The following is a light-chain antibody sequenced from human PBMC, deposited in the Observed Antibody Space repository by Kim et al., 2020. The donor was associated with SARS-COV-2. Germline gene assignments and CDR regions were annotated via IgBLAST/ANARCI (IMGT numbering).Light chain of an antibody. CDR3: SSHTTSSTYV. Sequence: GPSCYFSCRGTSRLVGYHPSVSCYPQHPGKIPQLCFYDVRERASGVSNRFSASQSGNTASLPISGLRAEDEADYYCSSHTTSSTYVFASGTKVTVL. J-gene: IGLJ1*01. CDR1: SRLVGYHPS. CDR2: DVR. V-gene: IGLV2-14*04.